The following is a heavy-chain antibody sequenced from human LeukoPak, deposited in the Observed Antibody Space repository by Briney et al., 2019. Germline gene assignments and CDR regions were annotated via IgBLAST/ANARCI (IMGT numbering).Heavy chain of an antibody. V-gene: IGHV5-51*01. CDR3: ARGGSIAAAAFNWFDP. CDR1: GYSFTSYW. Sequence: GESLKISCKGSGYSFTSYWIGWVRQMPGKGLEWMGIIYPGDSDTRYSPSFQGQVTISADKSISTAYLQWSSLKASDTAMYYCARGGSIAAAAFNWFDPWGQGTLVTVSS. CDR2: IYPGDSDT. D-gene: IGHD6-13*01. J-gene: IGHJ5*02.